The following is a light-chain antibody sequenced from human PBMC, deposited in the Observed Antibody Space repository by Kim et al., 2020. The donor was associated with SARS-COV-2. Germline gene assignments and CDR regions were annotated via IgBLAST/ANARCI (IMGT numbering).Light chain of an antibody. V-gene: IGLV1-44*01. CDR3: ATWDDSLNGPV. J-gene: IGLJ3*02. Sequence: QSVLTQPPSASGTPGQRVTISCSGSSSNIGRNTVDWYQQLPGTAPKLLIYSNNQRPSGVPDRFSGSKSGTSASLAISGLQSEDEGDYYCATWDDSLNGPVFGGGTKLTV. CDR1: SSNIGRNT. CDR2: SNN.